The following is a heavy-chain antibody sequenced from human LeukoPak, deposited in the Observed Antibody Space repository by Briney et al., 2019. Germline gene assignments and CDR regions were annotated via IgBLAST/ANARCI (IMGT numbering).Heavy chain of an antibody. CDR1: GFTFRTYA. V-gene: IGHV3-23*01. D-gene: IGHD2-15*01. CDR2: ISGGGGST. CDR3: AKDRYCGGGTCYWSYFDY. J-gene: IGHJ4*02. Sequence: GGSLRLSCAASGFTFRTYAMSWVRQAPGKGLEWVSAISGGGGSTYYADSVKGRFTISRDNSKNTLFLQMNSLRAEDTAVYYCAKDRYCGGGTCYWSYFDYWGQGTLVTVSS.